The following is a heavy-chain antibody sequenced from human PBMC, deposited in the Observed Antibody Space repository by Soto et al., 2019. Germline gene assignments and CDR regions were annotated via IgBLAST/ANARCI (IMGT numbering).Heavy chain of an antibody. J-gene: IGHJ4*02. V-gene: IGHV3-30-3*01. D-gene: IGHD2-21*01. Sequence: SLRLSCAASGFTYSSYSLHWVRQAPGKGLEWVAVISFDGSSQFYADSVKGRFIISRDNSKNTLYLQMKSLRVEDTAVYYCARDPGIVVAPVIIGDYFDYWGQGTLVTVSS. CDR1: GFTYSSYS. CDR3: ARDPGIVVAPVIIGDYFDY. CDR2: ISFDGSSQ.